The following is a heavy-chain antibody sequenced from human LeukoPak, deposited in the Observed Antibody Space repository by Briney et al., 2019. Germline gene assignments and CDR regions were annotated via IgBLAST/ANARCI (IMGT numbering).Heavy chain of an antibody. CDR1: GFTFSYDL. CDR3: LRDRGYSTYDC. CDR2: IKKDGSEK. V-gene: IGHV3-7*01. D-gene: IGHD6-13*01. Sequence: GGSLRLSCTASGFTFSYDLINSVRQAPGEGVEWVASIKKDGSEKYYVDSVKGRFTISRDNAKNSLYLPMNTARAEDTAVYSCLRDRGYSTYDCWGKGTMVTVSS. J-gene: IGHJ4*02.